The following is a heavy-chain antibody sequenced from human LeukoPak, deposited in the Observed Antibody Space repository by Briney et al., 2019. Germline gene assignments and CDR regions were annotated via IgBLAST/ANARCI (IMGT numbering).Heavy chain of an antibody. CDR1: GGSFSDYY. V-gene: IGHV4-34*01. Sequence: SETLSLTCAVYGGSFSDYYWTWIRQPPGKGLEWIGEVNHSGSTNRNPSLESRVTISVDTSKNQFSLRLSSVTAADTAVYYCARSWNGDRGSYYLTYWGQGNMVTVSS. D-gene: IGHD2/OR15-2a*01. CDR2: VNHSGST. J-gene: IGHJ4*02. CDR3: ARSWNGDRGSYYLTY.